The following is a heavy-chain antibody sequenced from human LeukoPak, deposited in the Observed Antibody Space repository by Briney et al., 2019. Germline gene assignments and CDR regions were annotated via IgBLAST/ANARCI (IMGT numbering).Heavy chain of an antibody. CDR1: GFTFSSYW. Sequence: PGGSLRLSCAASGFTFSSYWMSWVRQAPGKGLEWVANIKQDGSEKYYVDSVKGRFTISRDNAKNSLYQQMNSLRAEDTAVYYCARARITMIVDYWGQGTLVTVSS. CDR3: ARARITMIVDY. J-gene: IGHJ4*02. V-gene: IGHV3-7*01. D-gene: IGHD3-22*01. CDR2: IKQDGSEK.